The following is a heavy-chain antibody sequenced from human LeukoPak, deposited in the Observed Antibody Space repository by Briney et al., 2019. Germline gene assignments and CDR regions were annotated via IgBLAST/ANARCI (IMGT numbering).Heavy chain of an antibody. V-gene: IGHV3-21*01. Sequence: GGSLRLSCAASGFTFSSYSMNWVRQAPGKGLEWVSSISSSSSYIYYADSVKGRFTISRDNAKNSLYLKMNSLRAEDTAVYYCAREGSPYCDIVTGDLAPLGMDVWGQGTTVTVS. D-gene: IGHD3-9*01. J-gene: IGHJ6*02. CDR1: GFTFSSYS. CDR3: AREGSPYCDIVTGDLAPLGMDV. CDR2: ISSSSSYI.